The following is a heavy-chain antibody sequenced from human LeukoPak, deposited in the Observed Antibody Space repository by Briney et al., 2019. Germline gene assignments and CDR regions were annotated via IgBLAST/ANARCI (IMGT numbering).Heavy chain of an antibody. CDR3: ARQKYYYEYYFDY. CDR2: IYYSGST. Sequence: PSQTLSLTCTVSGGSISSGGYYWSWIRQPPGKGLEWLGYIYYSGSTNYNPSLKSRVTISVDTSKKQFSLKLSSVPAADTAVYYCARQKYYYEYYFDYWGQGTLVTVSS. CDR1: GGSISSGGYY. D-gene: IGHD3-22*01. V-gene: IGHV4-61*08. J-gene: IGHJ4*02.